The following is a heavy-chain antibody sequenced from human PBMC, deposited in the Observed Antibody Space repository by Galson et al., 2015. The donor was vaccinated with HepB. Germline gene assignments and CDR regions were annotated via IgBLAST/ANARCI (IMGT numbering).Heavy chain of an antibody. J-gene: IGHJ4*02. CDR1: GFTFSSYS. D-gene: IGHD2-15*01. V-gene: IGHV3-48*01. Sequence: SLRLSCAASGFTFSSYSMNWVRQAPGKGLEWVSYISSSSSTIYYADSVKGRFTISRDNAKNSLYLQMNSLRAEDTAVYYCAREIVVARNDYFDYWGQGTLVTVSS. CDR3: AREIVVARNDYFDY. CDR2: ISSSSSTI.